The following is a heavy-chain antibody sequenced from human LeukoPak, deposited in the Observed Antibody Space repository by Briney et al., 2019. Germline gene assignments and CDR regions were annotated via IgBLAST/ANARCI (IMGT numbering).Heavy chain of an antibody. V-gene: IGHV4-39*01. J-gene: IGHJ4*02. CDR3: ASPSCYDILTGYYS. D-gene: IGHD3-9*01. Sequence: SETLSLTCTVSGGSISSSSYYWGWIRQPPGKGLEWIGSIYYSGSTYYNPSLKSRVTISVDTSKNQFSLKLSSVTAADTAVYYCASPSCYDILTGYYSWGQGTLVTVSS. CDR2: IYYSGST. CDR1: GGSISSSSYY.